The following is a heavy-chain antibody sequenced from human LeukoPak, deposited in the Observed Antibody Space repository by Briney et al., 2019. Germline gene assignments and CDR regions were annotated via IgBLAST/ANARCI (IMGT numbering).Heavy chain of an antibody. CDR1: GGSFSGYY. CDR3: ARSSYYYGSGSYYKAGYNWFDP. CDR2: INHSGST. D-gene: IGHD3-10*01. J-gene: IGHJ5*02. Sequence: SETLSLTCAVYGGSFSGYYWSWIRQPPGKGLEWIGEINHSGSTNYNPSLKSRATISVDTSKNQFSLKLSSVTAADTAVYYCARSSYYYGSGSYYKAGYNWFDPWGQGTLVTVSS. V-gene: IGHV4-34*01.